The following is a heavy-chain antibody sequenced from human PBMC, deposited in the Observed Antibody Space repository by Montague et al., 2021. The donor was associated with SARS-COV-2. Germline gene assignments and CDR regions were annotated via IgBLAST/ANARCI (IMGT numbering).Heavy chain of an antibody. CDR3: VRVHGITNLVVVIGAFDI. CDR1: GGSISSGGYY. J-gene: IGHJ3*02. V-gene: IGHV4-31*03. CDR2: IYFSGST. Sequence: TLSLTCTVSGGSISSGGYYWCWIRLPPGKGLEWIGYIYFSGSTYFNPSLKTRATISVDTSKNQFSLKLSSVTAADTAVYFCVRVHGITNLVVVIGAFDIWGQGTMVTVSS. D-gene: IGHD3-22*01.